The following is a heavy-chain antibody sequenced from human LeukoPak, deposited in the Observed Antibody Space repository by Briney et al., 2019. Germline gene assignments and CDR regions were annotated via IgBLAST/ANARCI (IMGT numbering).Heavy chain of an antibody. J-gene: IGHJ4*02. V-gene: IGHV3-23*01. D-gene: IGHD3-22*01. Sequence: GGSLRLSCAASGFTFSSYAMSWVRQAPGMGLEWVSAISGSGGSTYYADSVKGRFTISRDNSKNTLFLQVNSLRAEDTAVYYCAKDRNYDSSGYYPFWGQGTLVTVSS. CDR3: AKDRNYDSSGYYPF. CDR2: ISGSGGST. CDR1: GFTFSSYA.